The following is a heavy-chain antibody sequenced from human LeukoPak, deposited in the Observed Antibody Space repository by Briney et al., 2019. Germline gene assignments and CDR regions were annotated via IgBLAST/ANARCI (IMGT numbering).Heavy chain of an antibody. CDR2: IIPIFGIA. D-gene: IGHD3-10*01. Sequence: GASVKVSCKASGGTFSSYAISWVRQAPGQGLEWMGRIIPIFGIANYAQKFQGRVTITADKSTSTAYMELSSLRAEDTAVYYCVKGLVIGALDYWGQGTLVTVSS. CDR3: VKGLVIGALDY. CDR1: GGTFSSYA. J-gene: IGHJ4*02. V-gene: IGHV1-69*04.